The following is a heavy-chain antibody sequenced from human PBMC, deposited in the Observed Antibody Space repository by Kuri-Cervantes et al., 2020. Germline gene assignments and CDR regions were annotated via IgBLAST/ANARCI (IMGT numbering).Heavy chain of an antibody. CDR2: IYYSGST. CDR3: ARDLDYDSSSSDAFDI. J-gene: IGHJ3*02. D-gene: IGHD3-22*01. CDR1: GGSISSGGYY. Sequence: SETLSLTCTVSGGSISSGGYYWSWIRQHPGKGLEWIGYIYYSGSTYYNPSLKSLVTISVDTSKNQFSLKMSSVTAADTAVYYCARDLDYDSSSSDAFDIWGKGTMVTVSS. V-gene: IGHV4-31*01.